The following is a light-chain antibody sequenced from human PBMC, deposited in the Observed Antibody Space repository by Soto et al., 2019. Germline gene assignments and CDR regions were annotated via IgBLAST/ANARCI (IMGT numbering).Light chain of an antibody. CDR3: QQYNSYPWT. V-gene: IGKV1-5*03. J-gene: IGKJ1*01. CDR2: KAS. CDR1: QSISTW. Sequence: DIQMTQSPSTLSASVGDRVTITCRASQSISTWLAWYQQEPGKAPKLLIHKASSLQSGVPSRFSGSGSGTDFTLTISSLQPDDFATCYCQQYNSYPWTFGQGTKVDI.